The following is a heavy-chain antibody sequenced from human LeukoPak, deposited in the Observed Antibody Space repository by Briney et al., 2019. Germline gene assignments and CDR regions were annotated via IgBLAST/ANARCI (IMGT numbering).Heavy chain of an antibody. J-gene: IGHJ4*02. CDR1: GGTFSSYA. D-gene: IGHD3-22*01. CDR3: ARPDYYDSSGLPGDY. Sequence: ASVKVSGKASGGTFSSYAISWVRQAPGQGLEWMGWINPNSGGTNSAQKFQGRVTMTSDTSISTAYMELSRLRSDDTAMYYCARPDYYDSSGLPGDYWGQGTLVTVSS. CDR2: INPNSGGT. V-gene: IGHV1-2*02.